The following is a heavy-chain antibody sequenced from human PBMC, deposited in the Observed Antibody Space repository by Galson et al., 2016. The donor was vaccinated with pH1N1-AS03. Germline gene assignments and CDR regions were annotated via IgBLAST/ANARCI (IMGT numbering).Heavy chain of an antibody. J-gene: IGHJ6*02. CDR3: ARGPRRVVGTLLKYFGMDV. CDR1: GGTFSSYA. CDR2: IIPALGTP. Sequence: SVKVSCKASGGTFSSYAINWVRQAPGQGLEWMGRIIPALGTPNYAQRFQGRVAITADESTSTAYMELSSLRSEDTAVYYCARGPRRVVGTLLKYFGMDVWGQGTTVTVSS. D-gene: IGHD2-21*02. V-gene: IGHV1-69*11.